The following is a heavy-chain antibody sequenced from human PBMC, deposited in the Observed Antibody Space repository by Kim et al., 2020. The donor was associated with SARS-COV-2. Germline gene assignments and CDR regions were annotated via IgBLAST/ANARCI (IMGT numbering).Heavy chain of an antibody. J-gene: IGHJ4*02. CDR1: GFTFSSYS. CDR2: ISSSSSYI. CDR3: ARYLKGMYTDVVY. V-gene: IGHV3-21*01. Sequence: GGSLRLSCAASGFTFSSYSMNWVRQAPGKGLEWVSSISSSSSYIYYADSVKGRFTISRDNAKNSLYLQMNSLRAEDTAVYYCARYLKGMYTDVVYWGQGTLVTVSS. D-gene: IGHD2-2*02.